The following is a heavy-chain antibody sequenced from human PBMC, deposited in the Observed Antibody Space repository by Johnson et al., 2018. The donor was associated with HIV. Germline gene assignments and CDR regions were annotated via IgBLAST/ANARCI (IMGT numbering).Heavy chain of an antibody. J-gene: IGHJ3*02. Sequence: QVQLVESGGGLVKPGGSLRLSCAASGFSFNDYYMSWIRQAPGKGLEWVSYISNSGSTINYADSVKGRFTISRDKSKNTLYLQMNSLRAEDTAVYYCAIVTGDSSSWYVGAFDIWGQGTMVTVSS. CDR3: AIVTGDSSSWYVGAFDI. V-gene: IGHV3-11*01. CDR1: GFSFNDYY. CDR2: ISNSGSTI. D-gene: IGHD6-13*01.